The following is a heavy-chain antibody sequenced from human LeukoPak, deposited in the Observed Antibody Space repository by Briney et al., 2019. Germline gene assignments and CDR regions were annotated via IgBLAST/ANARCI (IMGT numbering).Heavy chain of an antibody. CDR2: ISDGGSTT. V-gene: IGHV3-74*01. Sequence: GGSLRLSCAASGFTFSSYWMHWVRQAPGKGLVWVSRISDGGSTTAYADSVKGRFTISRDNAKNTLYLQMNGLRAEDTAVYYCSRSAYYDGSGNYYDYWGQGTLVTVSS. D-gene: IGHD3-22*01. J-gene: IGHJ4*02. CDR1: GFTFSSYW. CDR3: SRSAYYDGSGNYYDY.